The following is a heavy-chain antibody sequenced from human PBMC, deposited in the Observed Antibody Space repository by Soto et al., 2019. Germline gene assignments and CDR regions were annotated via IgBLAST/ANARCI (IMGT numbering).Heavy chain of an antibody. CDR1: GGPFGSLA. J-gene: IGHJ3*02. CDR3: ARYGGGTLLLATFDM. Sequence: QVQLVQSGAEVKKPGSSVNVSGQPSGGPFGSLAVRWVRRAPGPGLKWMGGIIPIFGTTDSAQSFQGRVTITADKSTSTAYMELSNLRSEDTAVYYCARYGGGTLLLATFDMWGQGTRVTVSS. D-gene: IGHD2-15*01. V-gene: IGHV1-69*14. CDR2: IIPIFGTT.